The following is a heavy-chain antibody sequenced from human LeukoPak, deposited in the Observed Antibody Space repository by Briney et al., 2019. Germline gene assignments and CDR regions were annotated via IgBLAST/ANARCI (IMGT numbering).Heavy chain of an antibody. J-gene: IGHJ5*02. CDR3: AKGRKQQLSTNWFDP. V-gene: IGHV3-9*01. CDR1: GFTFDDYA. Sequence: GGSLRLSCAASGFTFDDYAMHGVRQAPGKGREGVSGISWNCGSRGFADSVKGRFTISRDNPKHSLYLQINSLRAEDTALYYCAKGRKQQLSTNWFDPWGQGTLVTVSS. CDR2: ISWNCGSR. D-gene: IGHD6-13*01.